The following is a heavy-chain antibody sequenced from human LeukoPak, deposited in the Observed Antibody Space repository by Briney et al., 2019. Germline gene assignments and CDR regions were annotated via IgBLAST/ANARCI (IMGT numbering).Heavy chain of an antibody. CDR3: AKDVGVVPAAIPVALDY. CDR1: GFTFSSYA. V-gene: IGHV3-30-3*01. D-gene: IGHD2-2*01. J-gene: IGHJ4*02. Sequence: TGGSLRLSCAASGFTFSSYAMHWVRQAPGKGLEWVAVISYDGSNKYYADSVKGRFTISRDNSKNTLYLQMNSLRAEDTAVYYCAKDVGVVPAAIPVALDYWGQGTLVTVSS. CDR2: ISYDGSNK.